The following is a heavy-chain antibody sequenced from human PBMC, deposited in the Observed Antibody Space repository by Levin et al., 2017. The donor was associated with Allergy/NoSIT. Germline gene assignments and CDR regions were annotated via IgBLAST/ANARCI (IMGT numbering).Heavy chain of an antibody. CDR2: IKQDGSEK. CDR3: ARVSQLHSSGWYATAHYFDY. D-gene: IGHD6-19*01. Sequence: GESLKISCAASGFTFSSYWMSWVRQAPGKGLEWVANIKQDGSEKYYVDSVKGRFTISRDNAKNSLYLQMNSLRAEDTAVYYCARVSQLHSSGWYATAHYFDYWGQGTLVTVSS. CDR1: GFTFSSYW. J-gene: IGHJ4*02. V-gene: IGHV3-7*03.